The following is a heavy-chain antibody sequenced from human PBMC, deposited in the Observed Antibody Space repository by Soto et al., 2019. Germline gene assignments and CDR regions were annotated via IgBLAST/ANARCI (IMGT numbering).Heavy chain of an antibody. CDR1: GGSISSYY. CDR2: IYYSGST. Sequence: SETLSLTCTVSGGSISSYYWSWIRQPPGKGMEWIGDIYYSGSTNYNPSLKSRVTISVDTSKNQFSLKLSSVTAADTAVYYCASCRATTVGGGPYYYYGMDVWGQGTTATVSS. D-gene: IGHD4-4*01. J-gene: IGHJ6*02. CDR3: ASCRATTVGGGPYYYYGMDV. V-gene: IGHV4-59*01.